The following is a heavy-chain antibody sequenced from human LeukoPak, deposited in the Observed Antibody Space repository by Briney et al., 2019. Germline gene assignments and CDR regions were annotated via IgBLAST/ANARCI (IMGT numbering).Heavy chain of an antibody. Sequence: ASVKVSCKASGYTFTGYYMHWVRQAPGQGLEWMGRINPNSGGTNYAQKFQGRVTMTRDTSINTAYMELSRLRSDDTAVYYCAGHDYSIHRGFDPWGQGTLVTVSS. V-gene: IGHV1-2*06. D-gene: IGHD4-11*01. CDR2: INPNSGGT. CDR3: AGHDYSIHRGFDP. CDR1: GYTFTGYY. J-gene: IGHJ5*02.